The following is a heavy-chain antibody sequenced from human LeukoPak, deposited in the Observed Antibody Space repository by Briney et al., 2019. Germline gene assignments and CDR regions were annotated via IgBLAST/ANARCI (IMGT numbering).Heavy chain of an antibody. CDR3: TRLSYYYDSSGYYYYWYFDL. J-gene: IGHJ2*01. V-gene: IGHV3-73*01. CDR1: GFTFSGSA. Sequence: PGGSLRLSCAASGFTFSGSAMHWVRQASGKGLEWVGRIRSKANSYATAYAASVKGRFTISRDDSKNTAYLQMNSLKTEDTAVYYCTRLSYYYDSSGYYYYWYFDLWGRGTLVTVSS. CDR2: IRSKANSYAT. D-gene: IGHD3-22*01.